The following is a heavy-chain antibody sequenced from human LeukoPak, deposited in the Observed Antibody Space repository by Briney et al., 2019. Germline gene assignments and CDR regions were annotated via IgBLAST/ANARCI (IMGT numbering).Heavy chain of an antibody. V-gene: IGHV3-48*01. J-gene: IGHJ5*01. CDR3: ARVGSRGDWFDY. D-gene: IGHD1-26*01. CDR2: INTAGSAV. CDR1: GFSFSTYN. Sequence: GGSLRLSCVASGFSFSTYNMLWVRQNPGKGLEWLFYINTAGSAVHSADSVKDRFTFSRGNAKNSLYLQMNSLRVEDTAIYYCARVGSRGDWFDYWGQGTRVTVSS.